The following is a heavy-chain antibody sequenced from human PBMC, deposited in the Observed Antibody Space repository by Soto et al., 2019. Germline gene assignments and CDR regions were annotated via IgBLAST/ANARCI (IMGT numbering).Heavy chain of an antibody. Sequence: SETLSLTCAVSGGSISSGGYSWSWIRQPPGKGLEWIGYIYHSGSTYYNPSLKSRVTISVDRSKNQFFLDLSSVTAADTAVYYCTTNGYYSLDWGGQETLVTVSS. CDR2: IYHSGST. CDR1: GGSISSGGYS. CDR3: TTNGYYSLDW. D-gene: IGHD1-26*01. J-gene: IGHJ4*02. V-gene: IGHV4-30-2*01.